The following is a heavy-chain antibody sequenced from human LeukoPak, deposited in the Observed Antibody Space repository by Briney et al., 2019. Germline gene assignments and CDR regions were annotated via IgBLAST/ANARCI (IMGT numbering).Heavy chain of an antibody. CDR1: GGSVSSYY. D-gene: IGHD4-11*01. CDR2: IYTSGST. Sequence: SETLSLTCTVSGGSVSSYYWSWIRQSPGKGLEWIGYIYTSGSTNYNPSLKSRVTISVDTSKNQFSLKLSSVTAADTAVYYCARQGGLTTGYYYYMDVWGKGTTVTVSS. CDR3: ARQGGLTTGYYYYMDV. J-gene: IGHJ6*03. V-gene: IGHV4-4*09.